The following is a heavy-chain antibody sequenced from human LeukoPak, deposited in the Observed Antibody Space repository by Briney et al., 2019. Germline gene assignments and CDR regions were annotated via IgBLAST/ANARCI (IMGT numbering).Heavy chain of an antibody. J-gene: IGHJ4*02. V-gene: IGHV3-33*01. CDR1: GFTFSSYG. CDR2: IRCDGSNV. D-gene: IGHD4-17*01. Sequence: PGGSLRLSCAASGFTFSSYGMHWVRQAPGKGLEWVAVIRCDGSNVYYADSVKGRFTISRDNSKNTLYLQMNSLRAEDTAVYYCARDKATVTTYHFDYWGQGTLVTVSS. CDR3: ARDKATVTTYHFDY.